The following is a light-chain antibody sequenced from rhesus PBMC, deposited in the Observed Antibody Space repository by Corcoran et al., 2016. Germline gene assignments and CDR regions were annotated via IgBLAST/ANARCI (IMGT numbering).Light chain of an antibody. V-gene: IGKV1-22*01. J-gene: IGKJ3*01. CDR2: KAS. CDR1: QSISSW. CDR3: LQYSSSPFT. Sequence: DIQMTQSPSSLSASVGDTVTITCRASQSISSWLDWYQQKPGKAPKLLIYKASSLQSGVPSRFSGSGSGTDFTLPICSLQPEDFATYYCLQYSSSPFTFGPGTKLDIK.